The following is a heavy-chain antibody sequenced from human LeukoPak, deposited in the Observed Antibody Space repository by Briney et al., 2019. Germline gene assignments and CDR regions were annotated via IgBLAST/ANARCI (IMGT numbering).Heavy chain of an antibody. D-gene: IGHD1-1*01. CDR2: ISSSSSYI. Sequence: GGSLRLSCAASGFTFRSYSMNWVRQAPGKGLEWVSSISSSSSYIYYADSVKGRFTISRDNAKNSLYLQMNSLRAEDTAVYYCARDYTGGASHEFDYWGQGTLVTVSS. J-gene: IGHJ4*02. V-gene: IGHV3-21*01. CDR1: GFTFRSYS. CDR3: ARDYTGGASHEFDY.